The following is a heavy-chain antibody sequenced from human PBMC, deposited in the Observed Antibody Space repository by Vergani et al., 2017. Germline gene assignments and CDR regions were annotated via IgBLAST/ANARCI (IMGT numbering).Heavy chain of an antibody. Sequence: QVQLLESGPGLLKPSETLSLTCSVSGYSITSGYYWGWIRQPPGRGLEWIGSIYHTGRAYDNPSLKSRVTVSVDTSMNQVSLKLNSVTAADTAVYYCVRTVALWFGETEDGGWFDPWGQGTLVTVTS. V-gene: IGHV4-38-2*01. CDR1: GYSITSGYY. D-gene: IGHD3-10*01. CDR2: IYHTGRA. CDR3: VRTVALWFGETEDGGWFDP. J-gene: IGHJ5*02.